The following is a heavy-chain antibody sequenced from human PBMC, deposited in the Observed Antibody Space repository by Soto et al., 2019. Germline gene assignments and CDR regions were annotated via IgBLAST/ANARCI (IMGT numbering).Heavy chain of an antibody. J-gene: IGHJ5*02. CDR2: INHSGST. Sequence: SETLSLTCAVYGGSFSGYYWSWIRQPPGKGLEWIGEINHSGSTNYNPSLKSRVTISVDTSKNQFSLKLSSVTAADTAVYYCARDCIPGSGSNWAANRFDPWGQGTLVTVSS. CDR3: ARDCIPGSGSNWAANRFDP. V-gene: IGHV4-34*01. CDR1: GGSFSGYY. D-gene: IGHD3-10*01.